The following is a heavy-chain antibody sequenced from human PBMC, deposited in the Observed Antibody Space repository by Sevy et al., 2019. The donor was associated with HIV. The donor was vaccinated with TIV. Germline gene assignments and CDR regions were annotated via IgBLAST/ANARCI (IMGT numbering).Heavy chain of an antibody. J-gene: IGHJ3*02. V-gene: IGHV3-23*01. Sequence: GGSLRLSCAASGFTFSSYPMSWVRLAPAKGLEWVSALSGSGFDTYYGDSVKGRFTISRDNSKNAVHLQMNSLRAEDTATYFCAKEYRIAVAGTVAFDIWGQGTMVTVSS. CDR3: AKEYRIAVAGTVAFDI. D-gene: IGHD6-19*01. CDR1: GFTFSSYP. CDR2: LSGSGFDT.